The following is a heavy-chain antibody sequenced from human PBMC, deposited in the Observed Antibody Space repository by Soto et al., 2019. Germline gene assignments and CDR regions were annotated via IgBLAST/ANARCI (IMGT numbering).Heavy chain of an antibody. Sequence: SETLSLTCAVSGYSINSGYYWAWIRQPPEKGLEWIGYIYHSGSTYYNPSLKSRVTISVDRSKNQFSLKLSSVTAADTAVYYCARTGMVRGVIAWFDPWGQGTLVTVSS. CDR1: GYSINSGYY. J-gene: IGHJ5*02. V-gene: IGHV4-38-2*01. CDR3: ARTGMVRGVIAWFDP. D-gene: IGHD3-10*01. CDR2: IYHSGST.